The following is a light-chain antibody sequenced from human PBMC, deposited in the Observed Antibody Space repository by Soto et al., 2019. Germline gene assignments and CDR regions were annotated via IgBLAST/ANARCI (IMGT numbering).Light chain of an antibody. CDR2: DAS. V-gene: IGKV1-33*01. CDR1: QDISNF. CDR3: QQYDCLPST. J-gene: IGKJ4*01. Sequence: DIQMTQSPSSLSASVGDRVTITCQASQDISNFLNWYQQKSGKPPKLLIYDASNLETGVPPRFSGAGSGTEFALSISSLQPEDVATYYCQQYDCLPSTFGGGTQVEV.